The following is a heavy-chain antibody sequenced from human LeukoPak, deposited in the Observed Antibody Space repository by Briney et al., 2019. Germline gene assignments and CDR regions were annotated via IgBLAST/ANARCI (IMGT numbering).Heavy chain of an antibody. CDR3: ARAPLEYYYDSSGYYPDY. CDR2: INPNSGGT. J-gene: IGHJ4*02. CDR1: GGTFSSYA. Sequence: GASVKVSCKASGGTFSSYAISWVRQAPGQGLEWMGWINPNSGGTNYAQKFQGRVTMTRDTSISAAYMELSRLRSDDTAVYYCARAPLEYYYDSSGYYPDYWGQGTLVTVSS. V-gene: IGHV1-2*02. D-gene: IGHD3-22*01.